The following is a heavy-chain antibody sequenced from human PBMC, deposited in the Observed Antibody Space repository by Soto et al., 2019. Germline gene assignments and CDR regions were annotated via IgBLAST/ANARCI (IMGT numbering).Heavy chain of an antibody. CDR3: ARRAKYYYYGMDV. D-gene: IGHD1-26*01. V-gene: IGHV5-51*01. J-gene: IGHJ6*02. CDR1: GYSFTSYW. CDR2: IYPGDSDT. Sequence: GESLKISCKGSGYSFTSYWIGWVRQMPGKGLEWMGIIYPGDSDTRYSPSFQGQVTISADKAISTAYLQWSSLKASEPGMYYCARRAKYYYYGMDVWGQGTTVSVSS.